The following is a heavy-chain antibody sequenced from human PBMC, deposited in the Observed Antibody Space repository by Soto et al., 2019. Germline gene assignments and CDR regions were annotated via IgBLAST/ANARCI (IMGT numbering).Heavy chain of an antibody. CDR2: ISDDGSNK. D-gene: IGHD2-2*01. Sequence: GGSLRLSCAASGFTFSSYAMNWVRQAPGKGLEWVAAISDDGSNKYYADSVKGRFTISRDNSKNTLYLQMNSLRAEDTAVYYCAREGRYQLLYYYYGMDVWGQGTTVTVSS. CDR3: AREGRYQLLYYYYGMDV. J-gene: IGHJ6*02. CDR1: GFTFSSYA. V-gene: IGHV3-30-3*01.